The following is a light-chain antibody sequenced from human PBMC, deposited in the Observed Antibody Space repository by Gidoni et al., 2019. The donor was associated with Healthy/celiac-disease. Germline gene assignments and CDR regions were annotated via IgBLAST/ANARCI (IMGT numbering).Light chain of an antibody. J-gene: IGKJ5*01. CDR2: DAS. CDR1: QSVSRD. V-gene: IGKV3-11*01. Sequence: DIVLTQSPATLSLSPGDRATISCRDSQSVSRDLAWYQQKPGQAPSLLIYDASNRATGIPARFSGSGSGTDFTLTISSLEPEDFAVYYCQQRSNWPITFGQGTRLEIK. CDR3: QQRSNWPIT.